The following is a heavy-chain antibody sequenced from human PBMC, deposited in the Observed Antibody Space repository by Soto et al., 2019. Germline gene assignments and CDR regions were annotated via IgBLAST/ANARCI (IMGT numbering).Heavy chain of an antibody. Sequence: ASVKVSCKASGYTFTSYAMHWVRQAPGQRLEWMGWINAGNGNTKYSQEFQGRVTITRDTSASTAYMELSSLRSEDTAVYYCARSYDFWSGYSNWFDPWGQGTLVTVSS. CDR2: INAGNGNT. V-gene: IGHV1-3*01. D-gene: IGHD3-3*01. CDR1: GYTFTSYA. J-gene: IGHJ5*02. CDR3: ARSYDFWSGYSNWFDP.